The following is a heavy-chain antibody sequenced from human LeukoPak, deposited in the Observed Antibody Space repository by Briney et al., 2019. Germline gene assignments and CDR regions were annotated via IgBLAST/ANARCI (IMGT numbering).Heavy chain of an antibody. V-gene: IGHV3-7*04. CDR1: GFTFSTYG. CDR3: ARDSPGYLAYDS. Sequence: GGSLRLSCAACGFTFSTYGMTWVRQAPGKGPEWVANIREGGSATYYVDSVKGRFTISRDNAKKSLYLQMNSLRAEDTAVYYCARDSPGYLAYDSWGQGTLVTVSS. CDR2: IREGGSAT. D-gene: IGHD1-1*01. J-gene: IGHJ4*02.